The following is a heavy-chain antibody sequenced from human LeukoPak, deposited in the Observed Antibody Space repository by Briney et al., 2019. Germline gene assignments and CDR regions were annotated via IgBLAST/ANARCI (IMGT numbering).Heavy chain of an antibody. Sequence: PSETLSLTCAVYGGSFSGYYWSWIRQPPGKGLEWIGEINHSGSTNYNPSLKSRVTISVDTSKSQFSLKLSSVTAADTAVYYCARDVGYSYGVDYWGQGTLVTVSS. CDR3: ARDVGYSYGVDY. D-gene: IGHD5-18*01. CDR2: INHSGST. V-gene: IGHV4-34*01. CDR1: GGSFSGYY. J-gene: IGHJ4*02.